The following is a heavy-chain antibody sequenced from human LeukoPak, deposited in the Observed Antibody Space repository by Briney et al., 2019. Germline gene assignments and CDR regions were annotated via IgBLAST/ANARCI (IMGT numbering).Heavy chain of an antibody. Sequence: SETLSLTCAVYGGSFSGYYWSWIRQPPGKGLEWIGEINHSGSTNYNPSLKSRVTISVDTSKNQFSLKLSSVTAADTAVYYCASAEAYYGFWSGYSDWFDPWGQGTLVTVSS. CDR1: GGSFSGYY. J-gene: IGHJ5*02. V-gene: IGHV4-34*01. CDR2: INHSGST. D-gene: IGHD3-3*01. CDR3: ASAEAYYGFWSGYSDWFDP.